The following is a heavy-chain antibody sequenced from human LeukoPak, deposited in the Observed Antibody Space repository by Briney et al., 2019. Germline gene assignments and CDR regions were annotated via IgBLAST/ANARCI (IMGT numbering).Heavy chain of an antibody. D-gene: IGHD3-10*01. CDR2: ISGSGGST. J-gene: IGHJ4*02. V-gene: IGHV3-23*01. Sequence: GGSLRLSCAASGFTFSSYAMSGVGQAPGKGLEGVSAISGSGGSTYYADSVKGRFTISRDNSKNTLYLQMNSLRAEDTAVYYCAKDSGGVRYGLGSYYNNRAFDYWGQGTLVTVSS. CDR3: AKDSGGVRYGLGSYYNNRAFDY. CDR1: GFTFSSYA.